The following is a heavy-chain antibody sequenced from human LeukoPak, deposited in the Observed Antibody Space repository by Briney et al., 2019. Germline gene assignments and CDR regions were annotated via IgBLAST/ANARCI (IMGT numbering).Heavy chain of an antibody. CDR3: ARDLHSSAYQGHGWFDP. J-gene: IGHJ5*02. CDR2: IHYSGST. V-gene: IGHV4-59*01. CDR1: GDSIPSYH. D-gene: IGHD3-22*01. Sequence: PSETLTLTCTVSGDSIPSYHWSWIRQPPGKGLEWIGYIHYSGSTSDNPSLKSRVTISVDTSKNQISLKLSSVTAADTAVYFCARDLHSSAYQGHGWFDPWGQGTLVTVSS.